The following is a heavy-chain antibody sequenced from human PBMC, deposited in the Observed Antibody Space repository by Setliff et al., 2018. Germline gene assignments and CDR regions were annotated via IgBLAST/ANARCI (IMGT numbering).Heavy chain of an antibody. CDR1: GGSFSGYY. V-gene: IGHV4-34*01. J-gene: IGHJ3*02. D-gene: IGHD1-26*01. CDR2: INHSGST. CDR3: ARESGSYYFRAFDI. Sequence: SETLSLTCAVYGGSFSGYYWSWIRQPPGKGLEWIGEINHSGSTNYNPSLKSRVTISADTSKNQFSLKLSSVTAADTAVYYCARESGSYYFRAFDIWGQGTMVTVSS.